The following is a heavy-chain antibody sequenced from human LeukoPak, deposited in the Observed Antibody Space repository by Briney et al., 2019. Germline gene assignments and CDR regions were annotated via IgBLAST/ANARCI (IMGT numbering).Heavy chain of an antibody. CDR3: TSWGDTTAEYFQR. D-gene: IGHD2-21*02. CDR2: INPDGRDT. CDR1: GGSFSDYY. Sequence: ETLSLTCAVYGGSFSDYYWTWIRQSPGKGLEWVAHINPDGRDTYYVDSVKGRFTISRDNAQNSMYLQMNSLRVEDTAVYYCTSWGDTTAEYFQRWGQGTLVTVSS. V-gene: IGHV3-7*01. J-gene: IGHJ1*01.